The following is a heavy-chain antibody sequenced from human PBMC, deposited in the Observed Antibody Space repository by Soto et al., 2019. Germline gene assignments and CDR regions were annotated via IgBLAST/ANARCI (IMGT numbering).Heavy chain of an antibody. CDR1: GGSFSGYY. J-gene: IGHJ4*02. V-gene: IGHV4-34*01. Sequence: QVQLQQWGAGLLKPSETLSLTCAVYGGSFSGYYWSWIRQPPGKGLEWIGEINHSGSTNYNPSLKSRVTISVDTSKNQFSLKLSSVTAADTAVYYCARGSNYIKCYFDYWGQGTLVTVSS. CDR3: ARGSNYIKCYFDY. CDR2: INHSGST. D-gene: IGHD1-26*01.